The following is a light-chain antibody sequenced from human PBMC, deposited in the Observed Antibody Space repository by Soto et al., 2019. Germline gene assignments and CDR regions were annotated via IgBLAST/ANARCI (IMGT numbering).Light chain of an antibody. V-gene: IGLV8-61*01. CDR3: VLYMCGGISV. Sequence: QTVVTQEPSFSVSPGGTVTLTCGLSSGSVSTSYYPSWYQQTPGQAPRTLIYNTNTRSSGVPDRFSGSILGNKAALTVTGAQADDESDYYCVLYMCGGISVFGGGTKVTVL. J-gene: IGLJ3*02. CDR2: NTN. CDR1: SGSVSTSYY.